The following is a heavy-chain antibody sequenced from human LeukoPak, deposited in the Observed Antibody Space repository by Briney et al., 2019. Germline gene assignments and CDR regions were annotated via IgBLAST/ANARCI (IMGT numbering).Heavy chain of an antibody. J-gene: IGHJ4*02. CDR3: AKAKPYSSSWYWDY. V-gene: IGHV3-23*01. Sequence: GGSLRLSCAASGFTFSSYAMSGVRQAPGKGLEWVSAISGSGGSTYYADSVKGRFTISRDNSKNTLYLQMNSLRAEDTAVYYCAKAKPYSSSWYWDYWGQGTLVTVSS. CDR2: ISGSGGST. D-gene: IGHD6-13*01. CDR1: GFTFSSYA.